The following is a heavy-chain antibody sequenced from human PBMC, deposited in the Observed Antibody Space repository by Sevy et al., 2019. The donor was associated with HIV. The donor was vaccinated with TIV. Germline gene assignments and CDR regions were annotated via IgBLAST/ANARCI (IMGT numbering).Heavy chain of an antibody. J-gene: IGHJ4*02. CDR3: ATHIYDKGPFDY. D-gene: IGHD3-16*01. V-gene: IGHV1-24*01. CDR2: FDPEDGET. Sequence: GSVKVSCKVSGYTLTELSMHWVRQAPGKGLEWMGGFDPEDGETIYAQKFQGRVTMTEDTSTDTAYMELSSLRSEDTAVYYCATHIYDKGPFDYWGQGTLVTVSS. CDR1: GYTLTELS.